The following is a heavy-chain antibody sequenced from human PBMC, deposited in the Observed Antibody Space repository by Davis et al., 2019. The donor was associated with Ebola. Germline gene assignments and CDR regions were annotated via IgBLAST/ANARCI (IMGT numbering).Heavy chain of an antibody. Sequence: SETLSLTCTVSGDSIISSTYYWGWIRHPPGKGLEWIGSIFYSGSTYYNPSPKGRVTISFDTSNNQVSLKRTSVTAADTAVYYCARARYSNFEYFQHWGQGTLVTVSS. CDR2: IFYSGST. V-gene: IGHV4-39*07. D-gene: IGHD5-12*01. CDR1: GDSIISSTYY. J-gene: IGHJ1*01. CDR3: ARARYSNFEYFQH.